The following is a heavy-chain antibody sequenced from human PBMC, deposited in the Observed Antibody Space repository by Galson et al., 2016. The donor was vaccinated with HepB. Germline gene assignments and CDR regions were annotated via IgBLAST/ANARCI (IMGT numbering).Heavy chain of an antibody. Sequence: SLRLSCAAAGFAFSGFAMSWVRQAPGKGLEWVSIIRNSEDISYYADSVKGRFTISRDNSKNTLYLQMNSLRAEDTAVYYCVKWRGGVWNDYFNDFWGQGTLVTVSS. CDR3: VKWRGGVWNDYFNDF. V-gene: IGHV3-23*01. CDR1: GFAFSGFA. CDR2: IRNSEDIS. D-gene: IGHD3-3*01. J-gene: IGHJ4*02.